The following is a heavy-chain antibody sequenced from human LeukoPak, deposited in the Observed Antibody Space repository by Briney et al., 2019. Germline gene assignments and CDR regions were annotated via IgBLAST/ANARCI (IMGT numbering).Heavy chain of an antibody. J-gene: IGHJ5*02. CDR2: IKSKTDGGTT. D-gene: IGHD6-19*01. V-gene: IGHV3-15*01. CDR1: GFTFSSYS. Sequence: GGSLRLSCAASGFTFSSYSMNWVRQAPGKGLEWVGRIKSKTDGGTTDYAAPVKGRFTISRDDSKNTLYLQMNSLKTEDTAVYYCTTAVAVAGWFDPWGQGTLVTVSS. CDR3: TTAVAVAGWFDP.